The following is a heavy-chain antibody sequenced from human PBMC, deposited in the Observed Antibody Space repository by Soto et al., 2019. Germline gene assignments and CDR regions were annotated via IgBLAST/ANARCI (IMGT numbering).Heavy chain of an antibody. J-gene: IGHJ6*02. V-gene: IGHV1-69*01. CDR1: GGTFSSYA. CDR3: AREARYYYASSGFYRFNGMDV. Sequence: QVQLVQSGAEVKKPGSSVKVSCKASGGTFSSYAIRWVRQSPGQGLEWMGGIIPFFGTANYAQKFQGRVTIPADESTSTAYMELSSLSSEATAVYYCAREARYYYASSGFYRFNGMDVWGQGTTVTVSS. CDR2: IIPFFGTA. D-gene: IGHD3-22*01.